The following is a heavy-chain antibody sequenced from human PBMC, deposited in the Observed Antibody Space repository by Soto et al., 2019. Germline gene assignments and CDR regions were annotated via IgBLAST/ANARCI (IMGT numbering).Heavy chain of an antibody. CDR1: GFTFSSYA. Sequence: GGSLRLSCAASGFTFSSYAMSWVRQAPGEGLEWVSAISGSGGSTYYADSVKGRFTISRDNSKNTLYLQMNSLRAEDTAVYYCAKDQEGYYDSSGYYLYGMDVWGQGTTVTVSS. V-gene: IGHV3-23*01. CDR3: AKDQEGYYDSSGYYLYGMDV. D-gene: IGHD3-22*01. J-gene: IGHJ6*02. CDR2: ISGSGGST.